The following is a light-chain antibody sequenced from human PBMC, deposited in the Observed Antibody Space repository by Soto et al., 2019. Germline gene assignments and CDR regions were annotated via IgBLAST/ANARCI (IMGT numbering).Light chain of an antibody. J-gene: IGLJ1*01. Sequence: ALTQPASVSGSPGQSITISCTGTSSDVGGYNYVSWYQQHPGKAPKLMIYEVSNRPSGVSNRFSGSKSGNTASLTISGLQAEDEADYYCSPYTSSSTLYVFGTGTKVTVL. CDR2: EVS. V-gene: IGLV2-14*01. CDR3: SPYTSSSTLYV. CDR1: SSDVGGYNY.